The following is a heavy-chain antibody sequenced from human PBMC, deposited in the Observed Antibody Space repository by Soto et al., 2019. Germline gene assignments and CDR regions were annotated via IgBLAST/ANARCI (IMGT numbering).Heavy chain of an antibody. J-gene: IGHJ6*02. D-gene: IGHD6-13*01. CDR2: ISYDGSNK. V-gene: IGHV3-30*18. Sequence: PGGSLRLSCAASGFTFSSYGLHWVRQAPGKGLEWVAVISYDGSNKYYADSVKGRFTISRDNSKNTLYLQMNSLRAEDTAVYYCAKDWESSSWYSGFHRSYYYYYGMDVWGQGTTVTVSS. CDR3: AKDWESSSWYSGFHRSYYYYYGMDV. CDR1: GFTFSSYG.